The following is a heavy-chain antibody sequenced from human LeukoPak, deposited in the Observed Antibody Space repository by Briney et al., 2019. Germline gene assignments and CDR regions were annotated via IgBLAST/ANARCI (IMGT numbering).Heavy chain of an antibody. Sequence: GGSLRLSCAAPGFTVSSNYMSWVRQAPGKGLEWVSVIYSGGNTYYADSVKGRFTISRDNSKNTLYLQMNSLRAEDTAVYYCARDPMYNGGNSGAFDFWGQGTLVTVSS. CDR3: ARDPMYNGGNSGAFDF. D-gene: IGHD4-23*01. CDR2: IYSGGNT. V-gene: IGHV3-53*01. J-gene: IGHJ3*01. CDR1: GFTVSSNY.